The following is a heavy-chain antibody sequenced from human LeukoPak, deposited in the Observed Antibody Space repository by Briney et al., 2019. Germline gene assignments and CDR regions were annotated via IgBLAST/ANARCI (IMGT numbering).Heavy chain of an antibody. Sequence: SVKVSCKASGYTFTSYGISWVRQAPGQALEGMGGIIPIFGTANYAQKFQGRVTITADKPTSTAYMELSSLRSEDTAVYYCARKGLYYGSGSYYTVWGQGTLVTVSS. D-gene: IGHD3-10*01. V-gene: IGHV1-69*06. CDR2: IIPIFGTA. CDR1: GYTFTSYG. J-gene: IGHJ4*02. CDR3: ARKGLYYGSGSYYTV.